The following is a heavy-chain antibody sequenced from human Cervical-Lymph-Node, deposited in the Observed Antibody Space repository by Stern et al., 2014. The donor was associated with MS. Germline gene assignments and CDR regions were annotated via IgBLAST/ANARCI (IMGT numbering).Heavy chain of an antibody. Sequence: QLVESGGGLVQPGRSLRLSCAASGFTFDDYAMHWVRQAPGKGLEWVSGISWNSGSIGYADSVKGRFTISRDNAKNSLYLQMNSLRAEDTALYYCAKARGYCSGGSCYVFDYWGQGTLVTVSS. J-gene: IGHJ4*02. V-gene: IGHV3-9*01. CDR2: ISWNSGSI. CDR3: AKARGYCSGGSCYVFDY. D-gene: IGHD2-15*01. CDR1: GFTFDDYA.